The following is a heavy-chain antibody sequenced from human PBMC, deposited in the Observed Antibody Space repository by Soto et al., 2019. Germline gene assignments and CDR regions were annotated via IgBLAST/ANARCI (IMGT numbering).Heavy chain of an antibody. CDR1: GYTFTSYG. D-gene: IGHD2-21*02. CDR2: ISAYNGNT. J-gene: IGHJ2*01. Sequence: QVQLVQSGAEVKKPGASVKVSCKASGYTFTSYGISWVRQAPGQGLEWMGWISAYNGNTNYAQKLQGRVTMTTDTSTSPASMELRSLRADDTAVYYCARDPLAYCGGDCYSSWYFDLWGRGTLVTVSS. CDR3: ARDPLAYCGGDCYSSWYFDL. V-gene: IGHV1-18*04.